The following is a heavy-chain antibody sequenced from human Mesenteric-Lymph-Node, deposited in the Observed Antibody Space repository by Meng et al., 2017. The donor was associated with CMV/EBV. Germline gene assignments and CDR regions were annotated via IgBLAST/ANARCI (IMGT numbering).Heavy chain of an antibody. Sequence: SVKVSCKASGGTFSSYTISWVRQAPGQGLEWMGRIIPILGIANYAQKFQGRVTVTADKSTSTAYMELRSLRSDDTAVYYCARDYYDIFTGSESDYYNYYGMDVWGQGTTVTVSS. CDR1: GGTFSSYT. V-gene: IGHV1-69*04. J-gene: IGHJ6*02. D-gene: IGHD3-9*01. CDR3: ARDYYDIFTGSESDYYNYYGMDV. CDR2: IIPILGIA.